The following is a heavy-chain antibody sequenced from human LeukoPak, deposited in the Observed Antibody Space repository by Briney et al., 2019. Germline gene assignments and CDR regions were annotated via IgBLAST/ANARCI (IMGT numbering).Heavy chain of an antibody. V-gene: IGHV3-23*01. J-gene: IGHJ4*02. CDR1: GFNFHVFD. D-gene: IGHD2/OR15-2a*01. CDR2: VIASGSYT. Sequence: WGSLRLSCAASGFNFHVFDMTWVRQAPGKGLEWLSTVIASGSYTYYAASVKGRFTISRDNSKNTLHLQMDSLRVEDTAVYFCARNTTDRPYDFWGQGTLVTVSS. CDR3: ARNTTDRPYDF.